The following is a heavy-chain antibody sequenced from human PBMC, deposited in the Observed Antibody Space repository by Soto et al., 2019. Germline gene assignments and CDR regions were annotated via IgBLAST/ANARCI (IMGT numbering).Heavy chain of an antibody. V-gene: IGHV3-30-3*01. D-gene: IGHD3-22*01. Sequence: GLSMRLSCAASGFPFSSYAMHWVRQAPGKGLEWVAVISYDGSNKYYADSVKGRFTISRDNSKNTLYLQMNSLRAEDTAVYYCARAVSYMIVVVTQFDYWGQGTLCTVSS. CDR2: ISYDGSNK. J-gene: IGHJ4*02. CDR1: GFPFSSYA. CDR3: ARAVSYMIVVVTQFDY.